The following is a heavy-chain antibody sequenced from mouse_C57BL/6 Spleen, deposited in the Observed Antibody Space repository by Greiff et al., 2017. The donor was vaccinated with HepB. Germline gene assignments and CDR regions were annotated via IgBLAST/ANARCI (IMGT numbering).Heavy chain of an antibody. D-gene: IGHD1-1*01. CDR3: ATYYGSSFVFDY. Sequence: EVMLVESGGGLVKPGGSLKLSCAASGFTFSDYGMHWVRQAPEKGLEWVAYISSGSSTIYYADTVKGRFTISRDNAKNTLFLQMTSLRSEDTAMYYCATYYGSSFVFDYWGQGTTLTVSS. J-gene: IGHJ2*01. CDR2: ISSGSSTI. CDR1: GFTFSDYG. V-gene: IGHV5-17*01.